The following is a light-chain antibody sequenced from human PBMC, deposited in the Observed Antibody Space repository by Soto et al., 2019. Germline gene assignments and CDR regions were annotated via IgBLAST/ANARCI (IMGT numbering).Light chain of an antibody. Sequence: QSVLTQPASVSGSPGQSITISCTGTSSDVGGYKYVSWYQQHPGKAPKLMIYEVSHRPSGVSNRFSGSKSGNTASLTISGLQAEDEADYYCSSYTRSSKVVFGGGTKPTVL. CDR3: SSYTRSSKVV. CDR1: SSDVGGYKY. CDR2: EVS. V-gene: IGLV2-14*01. J-gene: IGLJ2*01.